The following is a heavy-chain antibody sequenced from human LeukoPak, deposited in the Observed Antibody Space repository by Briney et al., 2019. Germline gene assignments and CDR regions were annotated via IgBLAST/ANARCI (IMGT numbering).Heavy chain of an antibody. Sequence: SETLSLTCTVSGGSVSSGSYYWSWIRQPPGKGLEWIGYIYYSGSTNYNPSLKSRVTISVDTPKNQFSLKLSSVTAADTAVYYCARSAYGDYAGYWGQGTLVTVSS. CDR2: IYYSGST. CDR3: ARSAYGDYAGY. J-gene: IGHJ4*02. V-gene: IGHV4-61*01. D-gene: IGHD4-17*01. CDR1: GGSVSSGSYY.